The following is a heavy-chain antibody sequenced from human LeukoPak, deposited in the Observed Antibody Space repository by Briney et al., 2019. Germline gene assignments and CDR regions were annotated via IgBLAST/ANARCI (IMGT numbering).Heavy chain of an antibody. CDR1: GFTFSSYA. D-gene: IGHD7-27*01. V-gene: IGHV3-23*01. CDR2: ISGSGGST. J-gene: IGHJ4*02. CDR3: VQDWAWGAFGS. Sequence: PGGSLRLSCAASGFTFSSYAMSWVRQALGKGLEWVSAISGSGGSTYYADSVKGRFTISRDNSKNTLYLQMNSLRAEDTAVYYCVQDWAWGAFGSWGQGTLVTVSS.